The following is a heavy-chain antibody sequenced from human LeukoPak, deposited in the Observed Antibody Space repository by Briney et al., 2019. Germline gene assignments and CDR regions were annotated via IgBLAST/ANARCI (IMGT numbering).Heavy chain of an antibody. D-gene: IGHD3-22*01. CDR3: ARVYDSSGYYYGDYFDY. V-gene: IGHV3-21*01. Sequence: RGSLRLSCAASGFTFSSYSMNWVRQAPGKGLEWVSSISSSSSYIYYADSVKGRFTISRDNAKNSLYLQMNSLRAEDTAVYYCARVYDSSGYYYGDYFDYWGQGTLVTVPS. CDR1: GFTFSSYS. CDR2: ISSSSSYI. J-gene: IGHJ4*02.